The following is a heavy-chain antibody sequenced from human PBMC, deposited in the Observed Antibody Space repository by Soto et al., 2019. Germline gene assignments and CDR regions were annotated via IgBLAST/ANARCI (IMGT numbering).Heavy chain of an antibody. D-gene: IGHD2-8*01. Sequence: QVQLVESGGGVVQPGRSLRLSCAASGFTFSSYAMHWVRQAPGKGLEWVAVISYDGSNKYYADSVKGRFTISRDNSKNTLYLQMNSLRAEDTAVYYCARGLMKNWYFDLWGRGTLVTVSS. CDR2: ISYDGSNK. J-gene: IGHJ2*01. V-gene: IGHV3-30-3*01. CDR3: ARGLMKNWYFDL. CDR1: GFTFSSYA.